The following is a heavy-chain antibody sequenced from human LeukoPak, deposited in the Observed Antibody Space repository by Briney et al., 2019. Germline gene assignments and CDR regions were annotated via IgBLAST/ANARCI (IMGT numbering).Heavy chain of an antibody. V-gene: IGHV1-2*02. CDR1: GYTFTGYY. J-gene: IGHJ4*02. CDR2: INPNSGGT. Sequence: ASVKVSCKASGYTFTGYYMHWVRQAPGQGLEWMGWINPNSGGTNYAQKFQGRVTMTRDTSISTAYMELSRLRSDDTAVYYCARDRDSDTGIDYWSQGTLVTVSS. D-gene: IGHD5-18*01. CDR3: ARDRDSDTGIDY.